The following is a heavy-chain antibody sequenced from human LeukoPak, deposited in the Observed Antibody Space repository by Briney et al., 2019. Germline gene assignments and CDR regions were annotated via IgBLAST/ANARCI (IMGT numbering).Heavy chain of an antibody. D-gene: IGHD2-2*01. CDR1: GFAFSSFY. V-gene: IGHV3-23*01. J-gene: IGHJ3*02. Sequence: PGGSLRLSCAASGFAFSSFYMSWVRQAPGKGLEWVSSLSFIDDSTYYADSVKGRFTISRDTSKNTLFLQMDSLRAEDTGVYYCGREGYTSGYAGAFDTWGQGTMVTVSS. CDR3: GREGYTSGYAGAFDT. CDR2: LSFIDDST.